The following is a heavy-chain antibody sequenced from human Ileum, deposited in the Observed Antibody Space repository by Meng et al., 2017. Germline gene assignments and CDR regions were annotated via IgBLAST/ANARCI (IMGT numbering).Heavy chain of an antibody. D-gene: IGHD3-10*01. CDR2: INSDGSAA. CDR1: VFSFSNYC. CDR3: VRDNFGVDY. V-gene: IGHV3-74*01. J-gene: IGHJ4*02. Sequence: EVPLVESGGGLVHPGGALRLSCAVSVFSFSNYCMNWVRQAPGKVLVWVSQINSDGSAATYADSVKGRFTTSRDNDKNTLYLQMSSLGAEDTAVYYCVRDNFGVDYWGLGTLVTVSS.